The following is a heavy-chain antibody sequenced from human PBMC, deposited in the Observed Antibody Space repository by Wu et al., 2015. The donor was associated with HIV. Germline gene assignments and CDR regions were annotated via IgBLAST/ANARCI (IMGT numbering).Heavy chain of an antibody. CDR1: GYTFTSYY. V-gene: IGHV1-46*01. Sequence: QVQLVQSGAEVKKPGASVKVSCKASGYTFTSYYIHWVRQAPGQGLEWMGIINPSGGSTSYAQKFQGRVTMTRDTSTSTVYMELSSLRSEDTAVYYCARAVGAQLWFRGGENYFDYWGQGTLVTVSS. D-gene: IGHD5-18*01. CDR3: ARAVGAQLWFRGGENYFDY. J-gene: IGHJ4*02. CDR2: INPSGGST.